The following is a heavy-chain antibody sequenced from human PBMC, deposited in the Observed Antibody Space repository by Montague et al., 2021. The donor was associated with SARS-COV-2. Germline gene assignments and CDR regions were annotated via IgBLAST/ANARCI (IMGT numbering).Heavy chain of an antibody. Sequence: SVKVSCKASGGTFSSYTISWVRQAPGQGLEWMGRIIPILGIANYAQKFQDRVTITADKSTSTAYMELSSLRSEDTAVYYCARDEGWEGPPYYGMDVWSQGTTVTVSS. V-gene: IGHV1-69*04. CDR2: IIPILGIA. CDR1: GGTFSSYT. CDR3: ARDEGWEGPPYYGMDV. J-gene: IGHJ6*02. D-gene: IGHD1-26*01.